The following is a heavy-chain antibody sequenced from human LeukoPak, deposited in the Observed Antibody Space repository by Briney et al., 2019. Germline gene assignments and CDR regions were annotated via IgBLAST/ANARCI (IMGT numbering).Heavy chain of an antibody. CDR2: INSDGSST. D-gene: IGHD6-19*01. CDR1: GFKFSSDW. CDR3: ARDQGYLLVSVAGRDYNYYGMDV. V-gene: IGHV3-74*01. J-gene: IGHJ6*02. Sequence: GGSLRLSCAASGFKFSSDWLHWVRQVPGKGLVWVSRINSDGSSTDYADSVKGRFTISRDNAKNTLYLQMSSLRVEDTAVYYCARDQGYLLVSVAGRDYNYYGMDVWGQGTTVTVSS.